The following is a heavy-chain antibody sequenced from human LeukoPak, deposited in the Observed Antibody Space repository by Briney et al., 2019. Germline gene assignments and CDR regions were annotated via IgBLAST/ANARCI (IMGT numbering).Heavy chain of an antibody. CDR3: TRLLDNDSSGYPDIFDM. CDR1: GGSISSHY. Sequence: SETLSLTCTVSGGSISSHYWSWIRQPPGKGLEWIGYFYYSGSTNYNPSLQSRVTISVDTSKNHFSLKLTSVTAADTAVYYCTRLLDNDSSGYPDIFDMWGQGTMVTVSS. J-gene: IGHJ3*02. D-gene: IGHD3-22*01. CDR2: FYYSGST. V-gene: IGHV4-59*11.